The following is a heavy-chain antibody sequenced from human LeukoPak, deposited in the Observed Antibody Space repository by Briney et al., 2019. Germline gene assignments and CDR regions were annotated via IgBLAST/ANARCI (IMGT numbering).Heavy chain of an antibody. D-gene: IGHD3-3*01. Sequence: SETLSLACTVSGGSISSSSYYWGWIRQPPGKGLEWIGSIYYSGSTYYNPSLKSRVTISVDTSKNQFSLKLSSVTAADTAVYYCARPYYDYAFDIWGQGTMVTVSS. CDR3: ARPYYDYAFDI. V-gene: IGHV4-39*07. J-gene: IGHJ3*02. CDR1: GGSISSSSYY. CDR2: IYYSGST.